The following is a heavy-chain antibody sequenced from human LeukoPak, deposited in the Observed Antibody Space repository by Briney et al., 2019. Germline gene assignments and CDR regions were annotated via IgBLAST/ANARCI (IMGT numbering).Heavy chain of an antibody. V-gene: IGHV3-23*01. Sequence: PGGSLRLSCAASGFTFSSYGMSWVRQAPGMGLEWVSGISGSGTNTYYADSVKGRFTISRDNSKNTLYLQMNILRAEDTAFYYCAKAAQVGASSGYFFDYWGQGTLVSVSS. CDR3: AKAAQVGASSGYFFDY. CDR2: ISGSGTNT. D-gene: IGHD1-26*01. CDR1: GFTFSSYG. J-gene: IGHJ4*01.